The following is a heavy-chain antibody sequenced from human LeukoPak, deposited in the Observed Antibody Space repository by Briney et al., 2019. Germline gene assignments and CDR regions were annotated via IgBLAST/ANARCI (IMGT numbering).Heavy chain of an antibody. CDR2: IDWDDDK. Sequence: SGPTLVNPTQTLTLTCTFSGFSLSTSGMCVSWIRQPPGKALEWLARIDWDDDKYYSTSLKTRLTISKDTSKNQVVLTMTNMDPVDTATYYCARNLVATAGATLGYWGQGTLVTVSS. CDR1: GFSLSTSGMC. CDR3: ARNLVATAGATLGY. V-gene: IGHV2-70*11. J-gene: IGHJ4*02. D-gene: IGHD4/OR15-4a*01.